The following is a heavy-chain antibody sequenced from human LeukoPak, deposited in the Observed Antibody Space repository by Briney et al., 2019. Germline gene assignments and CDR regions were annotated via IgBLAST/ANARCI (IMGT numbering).Heavy chain of an antibody. CDR3: ARDRWGYSYGGD. D-gene: IGHD5-18*01. J-gene: IGHJ4*02. V-gene: IGHV3-30*03. CDR1: GFTFSSYW. CDR2: ISYDGSNK. Sequence: GGSLRLSCAASGFTFSSYWMSWVRQAPGKGLEWVAVISYDGSNKHYVDSVKGRFTISRDDSKNTLYLQMNSLGAEDTAVYYCARDRWGYSYGGDWGQGTLVTVSS.